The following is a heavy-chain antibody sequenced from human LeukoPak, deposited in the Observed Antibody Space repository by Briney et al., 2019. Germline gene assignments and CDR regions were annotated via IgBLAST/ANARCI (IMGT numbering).Heavy chain of an antibody. CDR3: ARRRYNWNAIDY. D-gene: IGHD1-20*01. J-gene: IGHJ4*02. CDR2: ISYDGSNK. CDR1: GFTFSSYG. Sequence: GGSLRLSCAASGFTFSSYGMHWVRQAPGKGLEWVAVISYDGSNKYYADSVRGRFTISRDNSKNTLYLQMNSLRAEDTAVYYCARRRYNWNAIDYWGQGTLVTVSS. V-gene: IGHV3-30*03.